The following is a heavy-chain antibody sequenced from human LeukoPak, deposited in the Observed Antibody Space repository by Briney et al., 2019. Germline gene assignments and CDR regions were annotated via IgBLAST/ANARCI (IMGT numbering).Heavy chain of an antibody. V-gene: IGHV3-53*01. J-gene: IGHJ5*02. Sequence: GGSLRLSCAASGFTVSSNYMSWVRQAPGKGLEWVSVIYSGGSTYYADYVKGRFTISRDNSKNTLYLQMNSLRAEDTAVYYCAREDYYGSGSYYHWGQGTLVTVSS. CDR2: IYSGGST. CDR1: GFTVSSNY. CDR3: AREDYYGSGSYYH. D-gene: IGHD3-10*01.